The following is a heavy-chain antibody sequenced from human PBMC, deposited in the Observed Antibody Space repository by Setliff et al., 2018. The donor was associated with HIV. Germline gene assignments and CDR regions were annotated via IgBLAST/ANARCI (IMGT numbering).Heavy chain of an antibody. J-gene: IGHJ4*02. D-gene: IGHD3-10*01. CDR2: IYNGGNT. Sequence: PSETLSLTCSVSGVSINTYYWSWIRQPPGKGLEWFGYIYNGGNTNYNPSLESRVSMSLDTSKNQFSLKLTSVTAADAAVYYCTGDYSSGSNRFDYWGQGTPVTVSS. CDR3: TGDYSSGSNRFDY. V-gene: IGHV4-59*08. CDR1: GVSINTYY.